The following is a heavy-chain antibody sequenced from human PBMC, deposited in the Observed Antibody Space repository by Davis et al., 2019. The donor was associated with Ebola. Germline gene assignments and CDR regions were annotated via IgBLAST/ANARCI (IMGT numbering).Heavy chain of an antibody. J-gene: IGHJ4*02. Sequence: GESLKISCAASGFTFSGSAIHWVRQASGKGLEWVGRIRSKTNSYATAYAVSVKGRFTISRDDSKNTAYLQMNSLRAEGTAVYYCARRDRGWGGNDYWGQGTLVTVSS. CDR3: ARRDRGWGGNDY. V-gene: IGHV3-73*01. CDR2: IRSKTNSYAT. CDR1: GFTFSGSA. D-gene: IGHD6-19*01.